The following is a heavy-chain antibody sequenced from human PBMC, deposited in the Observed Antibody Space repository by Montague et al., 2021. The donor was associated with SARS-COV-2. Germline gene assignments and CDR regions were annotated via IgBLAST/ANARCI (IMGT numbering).Heavy chain of an antibody. Sequence: SETLSLTCTVSGGSISSSSYYWGWIRQPPGKGLEWIGRIYYSGSTYYNPSLKSRVTISVDTSKNQFSLKLSSVTAADTAVYYCARLNFRLTIFRVVRSRVFDYWGQGTLVTASS. D-gene: IGHD3-3*01. J-gene: IGHJ4*02. CDR2: IYYSGST. CDR1: GGSISSSSYY. V-gene: IGHV4-39*01. CDR3: ARLNFRLTIFRVVRSRVFDY.